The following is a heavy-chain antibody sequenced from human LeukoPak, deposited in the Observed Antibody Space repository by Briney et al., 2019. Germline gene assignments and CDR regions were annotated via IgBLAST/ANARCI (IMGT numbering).Heavy chain of an antibody. D-gene: IGHD3-3*01. CDR3: ARVLRFLEWSLSWFDP. Sequence: SETLSLTCTVSGGSISSYYWSWIRQPAGKGLEWIGRIYTSGSTNYNPSLKSRVTMSVDTSKNQFSLKLSPVTAADTAVYYCARVLRFLEWSLSWFDPWGQGTLVTVSS. CDR1: GGSISSYY. J-gene: IGHJ5*02. CDR2: IYTSGST. V-gene: IGHV4-4*07.